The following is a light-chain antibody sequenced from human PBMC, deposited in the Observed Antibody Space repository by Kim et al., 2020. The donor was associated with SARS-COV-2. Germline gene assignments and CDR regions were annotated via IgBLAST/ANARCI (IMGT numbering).Light chain of an antibody. V-gene: IGKV2-24*01. CDR2: QVS. CDR1: QSLLHSNGNTY. J-gene: IGKJ1*01. Sequence: PVSISCRSSQSLLHSNGNTYLSWLQQRPGQPPRLLIYQVSNRFSGVPDRFSGSGAGTDFTLKINRVEAEDVGIYYCMQSTQFPRTFGQGTKVDIK. CDR3: MQSTQFPRT.